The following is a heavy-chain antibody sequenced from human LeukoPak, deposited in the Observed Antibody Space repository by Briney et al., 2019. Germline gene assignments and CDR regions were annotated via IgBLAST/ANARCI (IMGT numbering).Heavy chain of an antibody. D-gene: IGHD2-15*01. J-gene: IGHJ5*02. CDR3: ARRVDATRWYDP. CDR2: INGDGTTT. CDR1: GFTFSVYF. Sequence: GGSLRLSCSASGFTFSVYFMHWVRQAPGEGLVWVSRINGDGTTTIYADSVKGRFTISRDNAKNTLYLQMNSLRAEDTAIYYCARRVDATRWYDPWGQGTLVTVSS. V-gene: IGHV3-74*01.